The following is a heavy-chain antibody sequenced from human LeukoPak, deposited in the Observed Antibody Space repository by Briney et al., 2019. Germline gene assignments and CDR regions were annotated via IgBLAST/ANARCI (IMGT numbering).Heavy chain of an antibody. CDR1: GYTFTSYN. CDR2: INPSGGST. Sequence: GASVKVSCKASGYTFTSYNMHWVQQAPGQGLEWMGIINPSGGSTTYAQKFQGRVTLTSDTSTTTVYMELSSLISEDTAVYYCARPGGSDWFDPWGQGTLVTVSS. J-gene: IGHJ5*02. V-gene: IGHV1-46*01. CDR3: ARPGGSDWFDP. D-gene: IGHD3-10*01.